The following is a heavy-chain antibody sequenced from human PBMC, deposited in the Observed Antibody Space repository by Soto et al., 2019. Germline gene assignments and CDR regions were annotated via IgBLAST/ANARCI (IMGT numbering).Heavy chain of an antibody. V-gene: IGHV1-69*12. CDR3: ALHTSGAAAGTWWFDP. J-gene: IGHJ5*02. CDR1: AGTFSSYA. D-gene: IGHD6-13*01. CDR2: IIPIFGTA. Sequence: QVQLVQSGAEVKKPGSSVKVSCKASAGTFSSYAISWVRQAPGQGLEWMGGIIPIFGTANYAQKFQGRVTITADESTSTASMELSSLSSEDTAVYYCALHTSGAAAGTWWFDPWGQGTLVTVSS.